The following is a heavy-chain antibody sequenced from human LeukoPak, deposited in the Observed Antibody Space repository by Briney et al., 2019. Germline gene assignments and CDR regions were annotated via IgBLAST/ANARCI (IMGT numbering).Heavy chain of an antibody. CDR3: ARDHGEYSRNGNWFDP. V-gene: IGHV4-4*09. Sequence: PSETLSLTCSVSGGSVRSYYWSWIRQFAGKELQWIGYIYTSGSTDYNPSLKSRVTISVDRSRNLIFLNLRSVTAADTAVYYCARDHGEYSRNGNWFDPWGQGTLVTVSS. J-gene: IGHJ5*02. CDR1: GGSVRSYY. CDR2: IYTSGST. D-gene: IGHD4-17*01.